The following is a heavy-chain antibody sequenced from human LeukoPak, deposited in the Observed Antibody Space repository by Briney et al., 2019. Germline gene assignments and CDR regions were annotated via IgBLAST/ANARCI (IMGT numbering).Heavy chain of an antibody. CDR3: ATGSSRRVWGLLWEPLAGEYFQH. D-gene: IGHD3-10*01. CDR1: GYTLTELS. V-gene: IGHV1-24*01. J-gene: IGHJ1*01. Sequence: ASVKVSCKVSGYTLTELSMHWVRQAPGKGLEWMGGFDPEDGETIYAQKFQGRVTMTEDTATDTAYMELSSLRSEDPAVYYCATGSSRRVWGLLWEPLAGEYFQHWGQGTLVTVSS. CDR2: FDPEDGET.